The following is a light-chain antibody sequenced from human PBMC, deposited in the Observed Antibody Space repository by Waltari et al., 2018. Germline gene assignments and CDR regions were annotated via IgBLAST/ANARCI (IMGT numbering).Light chain of an antibody. CDR3: QQYYDTPRT. J-gene: IGKJ1*01. Sequence: DIVMTQSPDSLAVSLGERATINCKSTQTVLYSSDNNNYLAWHQQKLGQPPTLLSYWASTRASGVPDRFSGSGSGTDFTLTISSLQAEDVAVYYCQQYYDTPRTFGQGTRVEIK. CDR1: QTVLYSSDNNNY. CDR2: WAS. V-gene: IGKV4-1*01.